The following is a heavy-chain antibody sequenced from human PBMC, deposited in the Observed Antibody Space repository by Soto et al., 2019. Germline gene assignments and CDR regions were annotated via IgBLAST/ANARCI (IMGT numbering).Heavy chain of an antibody. CDR3: TRTMGKARGSSPSLSYFDS. CDR2: ITWNSGNI. D-gene: IGHD3-10*01. CDR1: GFTFDDHA. J-gene: IGHJ4*02. V-gene: IGHV3-9*01. Sequence: GGSLRLSCAASGFTFDDHAMHWVRQSPMKGLEWVSGITWNSGNIGYADSVKGRFTISRDNAKNSLFLQMNSLRAEDTALYYCTRTMGKARGSSPSLSYFDSWGQGTLVTVSS.